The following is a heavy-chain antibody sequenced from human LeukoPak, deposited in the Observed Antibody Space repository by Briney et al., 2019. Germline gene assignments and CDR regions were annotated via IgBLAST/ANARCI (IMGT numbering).Heavy chain of an antibody. J-gene: IGHJ5*02. D-gene: IGHD6-6*01. CDR2: INPNSGGT. CDR1: GYTFTGYY. V-gene: IGHV1-2*02. Sequence: GASVKVSCKASGYTFTGYYMHWVRQAPGQGLEWMGWINPNSGGTNYAQKFQGRVTMTRDTSISTAYMELSRLRSDDTAVYYCARVPIKSSSSSWGFDPWGQGTLVTVSS. CDR3: ARVPIKSSSSSWGFDP.